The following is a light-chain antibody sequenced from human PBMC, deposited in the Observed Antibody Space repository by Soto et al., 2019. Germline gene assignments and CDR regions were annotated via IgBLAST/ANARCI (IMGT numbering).Light chain of an antibody. CDR2: GAS. J-gene: IGKJ2*01. V-gene: IGKV3-20*01. CDR3: QQYGSSPPYT. CDR1: QSVSSTY. Sequence: IVLTQSPGTLSLSPGERATLSCRASQSVSSTYLAWYQQKPGQAPRLLLYGASSRATGIPDRFSGSGSGTDFTLTISILEPEDFAVYYCQQYGSSPPYTFGQGTKLEIK.